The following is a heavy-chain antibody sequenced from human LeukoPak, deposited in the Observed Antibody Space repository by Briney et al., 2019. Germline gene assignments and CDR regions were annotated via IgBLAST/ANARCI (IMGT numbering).Heavy chain of an antibody. CDR2: INAGNGNT. D-gene: IGHD6-19*01. Sequence: GASVKVSCKASGYTFTSYAMHWVRQAPGQRLEWMGWINAGNGNTKYSQEFQGRVTITRDTSASTAYMELSSLRSEDMAVYYCARPGWAGTGYDYWGQGTLVTVSS. CDR3: ARPGWAGTGYDY. V-gene: IGHV1-3*03. CDR1: GYTFTSYA. J-gene: IGHJ4*02.